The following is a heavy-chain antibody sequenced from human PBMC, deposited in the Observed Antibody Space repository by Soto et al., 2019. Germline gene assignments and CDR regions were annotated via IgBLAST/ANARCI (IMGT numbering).Heavy chain of an antibody. CDR2: IGVYANT. Sequence: LRLSCAASGFTISSYDMNWVRQAPGKGLEWVSAIGVYANTYYADSVKGRFTISRDDSRNTVHLQLNSLRVDDTAVYYCAKESTVGSPGDYFDSWGQGTLVTVSS. D-gene: IGHD1-26*01. V-gene: IGHV3-23*01. J-gene: IGHJ4*02. CDR3: AKESTVGSPGDYFDS. CDR1: GFTISSYD.